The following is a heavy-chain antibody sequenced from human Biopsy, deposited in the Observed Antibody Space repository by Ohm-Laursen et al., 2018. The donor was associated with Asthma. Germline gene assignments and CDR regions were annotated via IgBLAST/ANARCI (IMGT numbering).Heavy chain of an antibody. CDR2: IWYDGSIK. J-gene: IGHJ5*02. CDR1: GFTFGDYW. D-gene: IGHD4-17*01. CDR3: ARDRYGDYVGWFDP. Sequence: SLRLSCAASGFTFGDYWMSWVRQVPGKGLEWVAVIWYDGSIKYYADSVKGRFSISRDNAKNSLYLQMNSLRAEDTAVYYCARDRYGDYVGWFDPWGQGTLVTVSS. V-gene: IGHV3-33*01.